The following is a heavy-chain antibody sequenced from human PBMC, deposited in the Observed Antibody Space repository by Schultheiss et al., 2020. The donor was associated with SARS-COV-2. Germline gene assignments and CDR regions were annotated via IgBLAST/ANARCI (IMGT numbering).Heavy chain of an antibody. CDR3: ARDRALGYSSSAGYYYYYGMDV. CDR1: GFTFSSYA. J-gene: IGHJ6*02. V-gene: IGHV3-30*01. Sequence: GGSLRLSCAASGFTFSSYAMHWVRQAPGKGLEWVAVISYDGSNKYYADSVKGRFTISRDNSKNTLYLQMNSLRAEDTAVYYCARDRALGYSSSAGYYYYYGMDVWGQGTTVTVSS. CDR2: ISYDGSNK. D-gene: IGHD6-6*01.